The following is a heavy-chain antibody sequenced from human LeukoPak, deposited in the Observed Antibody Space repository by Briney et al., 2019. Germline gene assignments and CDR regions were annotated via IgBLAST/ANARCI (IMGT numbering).Heavy chain of an antibody. J-gene: IGHJ4*02. D-gene: IGHD3-10*01. Sequence: GRSLRLSCAASGFTFSSYGMHWVRQAPGKGLEGVAVIWYDGSNKYYADSVKGRFTISRDNSKNTLYLQMNSLRAEYTAVYYCAKGGGTATMVRGVIIGDYFDYWGQGTLVTVSS. CDR1: GFTFSSYG. V-gene: IGHV3-33*06. CDR3: AKGGGTATMVRGVIIGDYFDY. CDR2: IWYDGSNK.